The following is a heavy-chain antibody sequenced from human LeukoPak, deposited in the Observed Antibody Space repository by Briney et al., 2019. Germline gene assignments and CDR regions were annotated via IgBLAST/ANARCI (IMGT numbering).Heavy chain of an antibody. D-gene: IGHD3-22*01. CDR2: IYYGGST. CDR3: ARRAIVVVYFDY. Sequence: SETLSLTCTVSGGSISSYYWSWIRQPPGKGLEWIGYIYYGGSTNYNPSLKSRVTISVDTSKNQFSLKLSSVTAADTAVYYCARRAIVVVYFDYWGQGTLVTVSS. J-gene: IGHJ4*02. V-gene: IGHV4-59*08. CDR1: GGSISSYY.